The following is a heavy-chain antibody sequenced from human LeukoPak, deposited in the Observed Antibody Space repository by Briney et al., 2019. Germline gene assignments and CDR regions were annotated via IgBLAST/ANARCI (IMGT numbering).Heavy chain of an antibody. D-gene: IGHD3-22*01. CDR3: ATSRITMIGDYMDF. Sequence: GGSLRLSCAASGFTFSSYGMSWVRQAPGKGLEWVSAISGSGGSTYYADSVKGRFTISRDNSKNTVYLQVDSLRSEDTAVYFCATSRITMIGDYMDFWGRGTAVTVPS. CDR2: ISGSGGST. V-gene: IGHV3-23*01. J-gene: IGHJ6*03. CDR1: GFTFSSYG.